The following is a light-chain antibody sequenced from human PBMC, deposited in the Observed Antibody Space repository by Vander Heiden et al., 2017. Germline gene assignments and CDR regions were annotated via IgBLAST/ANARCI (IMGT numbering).Light chain of an antibody. CDR1: QGISSY. CDR2: AAS. CDR3: QQLNSYLLT. V-gene: IGKV1-9*01. J-gene: IGKJ4*01. Sequence: DIQLTQSPSFLSASVGDRVTITCRASQGISSYLAWYQQKPGKAPKLLIYAASTWQSGVPARFTISSRQPEDVATYYCQQLNSYLLTFGGGTKVEIK.